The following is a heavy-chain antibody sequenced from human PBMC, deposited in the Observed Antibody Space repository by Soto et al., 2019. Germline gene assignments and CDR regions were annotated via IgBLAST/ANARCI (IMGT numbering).Heavy chain of an antibody. J-gene: IGHJ5*02. CDR2: MHYSGNT. Sequence: SETLSLTCTVSGGSISSGGYYWSWIRQPPGKGLEWIGHMHYSGNTDYNTSLKSRVNISVDTSKKQNSLKLSSVTAADTAVNYCARGINYYDSSGDSWFDPWGQGTLVTVSS. D-gene: IGHD3-22*01. CDR1: GGSISSGGYY. V-gene: IGHV4-61*08. CDR3: ARGINYYDSSGDSWFDP.